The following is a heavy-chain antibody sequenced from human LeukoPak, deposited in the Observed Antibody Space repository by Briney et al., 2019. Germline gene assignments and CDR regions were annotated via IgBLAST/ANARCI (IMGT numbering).Heavy chain of an antibody. V-gene: IGHV3-74*01. J-gene: IGHJ3*02. Sequence: PGGSLRLSCAASGFTFISYWMHWVRQAPGKGLVWVSRIISDGSRTGYADSVKGRFTISRDNAKNKLYLQMNSLRAEDTAVYYCAREDVNIAVAASGPFDIWGQGTMVTVSS. CDR2: IISDGSRT. CDR3: AREDVNIAVAASGPFDI. D-gene: IGHD6-19*01. CDR1: GFTFISYW.